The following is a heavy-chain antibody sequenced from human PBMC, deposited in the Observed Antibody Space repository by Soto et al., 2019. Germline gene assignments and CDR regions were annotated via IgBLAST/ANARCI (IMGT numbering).Heavy chain of an antibody. J-gene: IGHJ4*02. CDR1: GFSPTISGVG. CDR2: IYWDDDK. V-gene: IGHV2-5*02. D-gene: IGHD3-10*01. Sequence: QITLKESGPTLVKPTQALTLTCTFSGFSPTISGVGVGWIRQPPGKALEWLALIYWDDDKRYNPSLESRLTINRDISKNQVVLTMTNMDPVDTGTYFSAHTTGAAIVRGTIISLGWMDSWGQGALVTVSS. CDR3: AHTTGAAIVRGTIISLGWMDS.